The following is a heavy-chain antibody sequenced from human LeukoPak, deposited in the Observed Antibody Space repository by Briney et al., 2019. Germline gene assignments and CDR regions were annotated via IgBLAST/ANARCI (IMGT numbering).Heavy chain of an antibody. CDR3: AREVRGYSYGPNWFDP. J-gene: IGHJ5*02. Sequence: GGSLRLSCAASGFTFSSYEMNWVRQAPGKGLEWVSYISSSGSTIYYADSVKGRFTISRDNAKNSLYLQMNSLRAEDTAVYYCAREVRGYSYGPNWFDPWGKGTLVTVSS. CDR2: ISSSGSTI. V-gene: IGHV3-48*03. D-gene: IGHD5-18*01. CDR1: GFTFSSYE.